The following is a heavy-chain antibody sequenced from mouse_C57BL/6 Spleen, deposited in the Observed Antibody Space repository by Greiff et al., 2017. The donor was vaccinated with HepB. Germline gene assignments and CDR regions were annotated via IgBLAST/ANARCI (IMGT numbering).Heavy chain of an antibody. CDR1: GYTFTSYG. CDR2: IYPRSGNT. CDR3: ASWSGGCSWFAY. V-gene: IGHV1-81*01. J-gene: IGHJ3*01. D-gene: IGHD1-3*01. Sequence: QVQLQQSGAELARPGASVKLSCKASGYTFTSYGIRWVKQRTGQGLEWIGEIYPRSGNTYYNEKFKGKATLTAYKSSSTAYMELRSLTSEDSAVSFCASWSGGCSWFAYWGQGTLVTVSA.